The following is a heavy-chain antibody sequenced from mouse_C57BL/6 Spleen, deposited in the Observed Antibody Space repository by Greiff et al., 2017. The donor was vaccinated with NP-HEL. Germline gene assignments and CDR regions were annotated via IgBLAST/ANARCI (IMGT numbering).Heavy chain of an antibody. CDR1: GYAFTNYL. Sequence: QVQLQQSGAELVRPGTSVKVSCKASGYAFTNYLIEWVKQRPGQGLEWIGVINPGSGGTNYNEKFKGKATLTADKSSSTAYMQLSSLTSEDSAVYFCARRDYGYAMDYWGQGTSVTVSS. J-gene: IGHJ4*01. CDR3: ARRDYGYAMDY. V-gene: IGHV1-54*01. D-gene: IGHD1-1*02. CDR2: INPGSGGT.